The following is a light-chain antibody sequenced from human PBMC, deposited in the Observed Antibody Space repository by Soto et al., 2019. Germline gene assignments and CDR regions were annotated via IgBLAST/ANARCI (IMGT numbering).Light chain of an antibody. CDR2: HAS. Sequence: EIVMTQSPATLSVSPGERATLSCRASQSVSNNLAWYQQKPGQAPRLLIYHASSRATGIPDRFSGSGSGTDFTLTISRLEPEDFAVYYCQQYGSSPITFGQGTKLEIK. J-gene: IGKJ2*01. CDR3: QQYGSSPIT. CDR1: QSVSNN. V-gene: IGKV3-20*01.